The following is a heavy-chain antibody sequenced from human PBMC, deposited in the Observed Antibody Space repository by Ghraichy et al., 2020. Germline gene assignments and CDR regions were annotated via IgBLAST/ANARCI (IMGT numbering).Heavy chain of an antibody. CDR2: SDYSGST. D-gene: IGHD1-26*01. V-gene: IGHV4-39*01. CDR1: GVSISSSSYY. J-gene: IGHJ4*02. Sequence: GSLRLSCTVSGVSISSSSYYWGWIRQSPGKGLEWIGSSDYSGSTYYNPSLKSRVTISVDTSKIQFSLKVRSVNAADTAVYNWASSGSFLGEYYFDYWGQGTLVTVSS. CDR3: ASSGSFLGEYYFDY.